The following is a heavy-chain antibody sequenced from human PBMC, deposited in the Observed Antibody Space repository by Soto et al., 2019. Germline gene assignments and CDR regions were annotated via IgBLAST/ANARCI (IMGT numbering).Heavy chain of an antibody. V-gene: IGHV4-34*01. Sequence: SDTLSLTCAVYGGSFSGYYWSWIRQPPGKGLEWIGEINHSGSTNYNPSLKSRVTISVDTSKNQFSLKLNSVTAADTAVYYCARDLWGYCGTDCYPLDVWGQGTTVT. CDR3: ARDLWGYCGTDCYPLDV. CDR2: INHSGST. D-gene: IGHD2-21*02. CDR1: GGSFSGYY. J-gene: IGHJ6*02.